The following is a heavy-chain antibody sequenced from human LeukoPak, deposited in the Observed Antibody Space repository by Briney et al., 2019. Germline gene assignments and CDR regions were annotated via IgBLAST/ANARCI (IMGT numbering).Heavy chain of an antibody. Sequence: SETLSLTCSVSGDSISGHYWTWIRQPPGKGLEWIGQIHYTGKPDYNPSLKSRITISVDTSKNQVSLQVSSVTAADSAIYYCARFGVDYDMDVWGHGTTVTVFS. CDR1: GDSISGHY. CDR3: ARFGVDYDMDV. J-gene: IGHJ6*02. CDR2: IHYTGKP. V-gene: IGHV4-59*11. D-gene: IGHD3-16*01.